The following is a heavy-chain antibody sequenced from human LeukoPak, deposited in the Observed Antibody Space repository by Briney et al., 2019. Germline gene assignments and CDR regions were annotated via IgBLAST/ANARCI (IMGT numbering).Heavy chain of an antibody. J-gene: IGHJ4*02. CDR1: GYTFTSYD. Sequence: ASVKVSCKASGYTFTSYDINWVRQATGQGLEWMGWMNPNSGNTGYAQKFQGRVTMTRNTSISTAYMELSSLRSEDTAVYYCARRTWIQPWFNEGSLDYWGQGTLVTVSS. CDR2: MNPNSGNT. D-gene: IGHD5-18*01. CDR3: ARRTWIQPWFNEGSLDY. V-gene: IGHV1-8*01.